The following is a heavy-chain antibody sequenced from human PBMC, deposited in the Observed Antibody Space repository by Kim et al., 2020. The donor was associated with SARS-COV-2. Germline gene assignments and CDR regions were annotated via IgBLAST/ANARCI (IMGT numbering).Heavy chain of an antibody. CDR2: INHSGST. J-gene: IGHJ4*02. CDR3: ASDYGDYILDY. D-gene: IGHD4-17*01. V-gene: IGHV4-34*01. CDR1: GGSFSGYY. Sequence: SETLSLTCAVYGGSFSGYYWSWIRQPPGKGLEWIGEINHSGSTNYNPSLKSRVTISVDTSKNQFSLKLSSVTAADTAVYYCASDYGDYILDYWGQGTLVTVSS.